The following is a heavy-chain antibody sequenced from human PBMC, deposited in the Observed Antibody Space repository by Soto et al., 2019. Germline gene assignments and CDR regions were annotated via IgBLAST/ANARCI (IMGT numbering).Heavy chain of an antibody. CDR1: GGSISSGDYY. CDR3: ARCGYYYYGMDV. CDR2: IYYSGST. Sequence: PSETLSLTCTVSGGSISSGDYYWSWIRQPPGKGLEWIGYIYYSGSTYYNPSLKSRVTISVDTSKNQFSLKLSSVTAADTAVYYCARCGYYYYGMDVWGQGTTVTVSS. V-gene: IGHV4-30-4*01. J-gene: IGHJ6*02.